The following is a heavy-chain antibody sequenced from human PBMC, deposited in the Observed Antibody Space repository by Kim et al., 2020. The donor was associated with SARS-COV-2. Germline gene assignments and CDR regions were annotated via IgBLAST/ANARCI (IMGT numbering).Heavy chain of an antibody. Sequence: GGSLRLSCAASGFTFSSYGMHWVRQAPGKGLEGVAVISYDGSNKYYADSVKGRFTISRDNSKNTLYLQMNSLRAEDTAVYYCAKESGSGSYYAWTYYYCGMDVWGQGTTVTVSS. CDR1: GFTFSSYG. CDR2: ISYDGSNK. J-gene: IGHJ6*02. D-gene: IGHD3-10*01. CDR3: AKESGSGSYYAWTYYYCGMDV. V-gene: IGHV3-30*18.